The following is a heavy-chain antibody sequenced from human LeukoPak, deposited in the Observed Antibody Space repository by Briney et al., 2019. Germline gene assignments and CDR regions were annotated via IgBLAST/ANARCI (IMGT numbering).Heavy chain of an antibody. CDR2: INHSGST. D-gene: IGHD6-13*01. J-gene: IGHJ5*02. Sequence: SETLSLTCAVYGGSLSGYYWSWLRQPPGKGLEWVGEINHSGSTNYNPSLKSRVTISVDTSKNQFSLKLSSVTAADTAVYYCARGGRSYSSSWTRWFDPWGQGTLVTVSS. V-gene: IGHV4-34*01. CDR1: GGSLSGYY. CDR3: ARGGRSYSSSWTRWFDP.